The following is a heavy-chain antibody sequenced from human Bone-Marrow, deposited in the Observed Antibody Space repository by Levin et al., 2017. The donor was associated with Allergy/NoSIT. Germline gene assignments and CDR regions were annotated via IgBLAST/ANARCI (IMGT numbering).Heavy chain of an antibody. CDR3: AVLGGICTTCTCYAHGVDY. V-gene: IGHV4-59*08. D-gene: IGHD2-2*01. Sequence: SETLSLTCTVSGDSISSYYWNWIRQPPGKGLEWIGEIYYSGSTNYNPSLKSRVTISVDTSKNQFSLKLSSVNAADTAVSYCAVLGGICTTCTCYAHGVDYWSQGTLVTVSS. CDR1: GDSISSYY. CDR2: IYYSGST. J-gene: IGHJ4*02.